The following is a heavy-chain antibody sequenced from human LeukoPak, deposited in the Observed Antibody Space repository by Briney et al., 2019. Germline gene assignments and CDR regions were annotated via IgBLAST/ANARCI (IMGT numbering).Heavy chain of an antibody. CDR1: GGSFRNY. J-gene: IGHJ4*02. CDR3: AGDRGTPDYYDTSGYDY. CDR2: IDTSGNT. Sequence: PSETLSLTCTVSGGSFRNYWSWIRQPAGKGLEWIGRIDTSGNTNYKPSLKSRVTMSVDTSKNQFSLKLSSVTAADTAVYYCAGDRGTPDYYDTSGYDYWGQGTLVTVSS. D-gene: IGHD3-22*01. V-gene: IGHV4-4*07.